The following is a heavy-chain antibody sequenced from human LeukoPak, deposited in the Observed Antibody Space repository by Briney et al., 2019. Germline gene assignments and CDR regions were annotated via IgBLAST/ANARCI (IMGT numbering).Heavy chain of an antibody. J-gene: IGHJ4*02. Sequence: GGSLRLSCAASGFTFSSYAMSWVRQAPGKGLEWVSAISGSGGSTYYADSVKGRFTISRDNSKNTPYLQMNSLRAEDTAVYYCAKDLHYYDSSGYSPFDYWGQGTLVTVSS. CDR1: GFTFSSYA. D-gene: IGHD3-22*01. CDR3: AKDLHYYDSSGYSPFDY. CDR2: ISGSGGST. V-gene: IGHV3-23*01.